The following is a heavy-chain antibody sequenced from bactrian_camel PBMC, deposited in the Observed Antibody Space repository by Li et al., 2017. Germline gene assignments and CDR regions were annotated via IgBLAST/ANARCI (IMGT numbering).Heavy chain of an antibody. CDR2: IGSDAST. V-gene: IGHV3S56*01. Sequence: HVQLVESGGGSVQAGKSLRLSCAGAGYSFSRYWAWFRQAPGKEREFVGSIGSDASTNYSDSVAGRFTLSPESAKKTVYLQMHSLKPEDAAMYYCVARYQGGFGLGGLCTDVLGDFPYWGQGTQVTVSS. J-gene: IGHJ4*01. CDR1: GYSFSRY. D-gene: IGHD5*01. CDR3: VARYQGGFGLGGLCTDVLGDFPY.